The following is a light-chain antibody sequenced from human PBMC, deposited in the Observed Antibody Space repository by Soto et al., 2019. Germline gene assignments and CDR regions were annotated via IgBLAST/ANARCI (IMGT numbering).Light chain of an antibody. CDR2: KAS. Sequence: DIQMTQSPSTLSASVGDRVTITCRASQSISSWLAWYQQKPGKAPKLLIYKASSLESGVPSRFSGSGSGTEFTLTISSLQPDDFATYYCQQYSGGFGQGTKVDIK. V-gene: IGKV1-5*03. J-gene: IGKJ1*01. CDR1: QSISSW. CDR3: QQYSGG.